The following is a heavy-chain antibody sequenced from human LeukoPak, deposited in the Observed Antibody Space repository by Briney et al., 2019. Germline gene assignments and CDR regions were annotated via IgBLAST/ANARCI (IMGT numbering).Heavy chain of an antibody. V-gene: IGHV3-23*01. D-gene: IGHD3-10*01. CDR3: AKDSSVLLWFGEFFS. CDR2: ISGSGGST. J-gene: IGHJ5*02. CDR1: GFTFSSYA. Sequence: GGSLRLSCAASGFTFSSYAMSWVRQAPGKGLEWVSAISGSGGSTYYADSVKGRFTISRGNSKNTLYLQMNSLRAEDTAVYYCAKDSSVLLWFGEFFSWGQGTLVTVSS.